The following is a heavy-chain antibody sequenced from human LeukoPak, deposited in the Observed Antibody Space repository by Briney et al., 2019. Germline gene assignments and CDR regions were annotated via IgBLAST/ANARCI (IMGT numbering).Heavy chain of an antibody. D-gene: IGHD5-12*01. CDR2: IIPIFGTA. CDR3: ARCTSGYDLHFDY. V-gene: IGHV1-69*13. J-gene: IGHJ4*02. Sequence: SVNVSCKASGGTFSSYAISWVRQAPGQGLEWMGGIIPIFGTANYAQKFQGRVTITADESTSTAYMELSSLRSEDTAVYYCARCTSGYDLHFDYWGQGTLVTVSS. CDR1: GGTFSSYA.